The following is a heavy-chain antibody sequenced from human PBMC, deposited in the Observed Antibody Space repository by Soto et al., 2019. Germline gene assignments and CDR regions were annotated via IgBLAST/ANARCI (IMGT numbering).Heavy chain of an antibody. Sequence: SQTLSLTCAISGDSVSSNSAAWNWIRQSPSRGLEWLGRTYYRSKWYNDYAVSVKSRITINPDTSKNQFSLQLNSVTPEDTAVYYCARDPKVLQGPDLAAATMDVWGQGTTVTVSS. CDR1: GDSVSSNSAA. CDR2: TYYRSKWYN. J-gene: IGHJ6*02. CDR3: ARDPKVLQGPDLAAATMDV. D-gene: IGHD6-13*01. V-gene: IGHV6-1*01.